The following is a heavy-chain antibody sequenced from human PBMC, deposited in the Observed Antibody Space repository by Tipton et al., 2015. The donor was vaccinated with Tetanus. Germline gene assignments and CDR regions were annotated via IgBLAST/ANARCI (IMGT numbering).Heavy chain of an antibody. CDR1: GGSVSSDAYC. Sequence: TLSLTCTVSGGSVSSDAYCWSWIRQHPGKGLESIGCISSRGSTYYNPSLTSRVSISVDTSKNQFSLKLTSVTAADTAIYYCARGGDNLTFQRPTGRWFDPWGHGTLVTVSS. CDR2: ISSRGST. V-gene: IGHV4-31*03. J-gene: IGHJ5*02. CDR3: ARGGDNLTFQRPTGRWFDP. D-gene: IGHD1-1*01.